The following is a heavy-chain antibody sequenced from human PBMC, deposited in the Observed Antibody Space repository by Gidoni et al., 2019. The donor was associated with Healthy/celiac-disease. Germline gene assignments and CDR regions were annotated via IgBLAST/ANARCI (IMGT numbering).Heavy chain of an antibody. CDR2: ISGSGGST. V-gene: IGHV3-23*01. Sequence: AISGSGGSTYYADSVKGRFTISRDNSKNTLYLQMNSLRAEDTAVYYCAKDGWAYSHTEWGYFDYWGQGTLVTVSS. CDR3: AKDGWAYSHTEWGYFDY. J-gene: IGHJ4*02. D-gene: IGHD6-13*01.